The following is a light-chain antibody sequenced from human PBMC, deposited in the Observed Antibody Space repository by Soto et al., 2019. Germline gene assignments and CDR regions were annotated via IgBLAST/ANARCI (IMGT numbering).Light chain of an antibody. CDR3: QHRSNWPPFT. J-gene: IGKJ3*01. CDR2: DAS. CDR1: QSVSRY. V-gene: IGKV3-11*01. Sequence: EIVLTQSPATLSLSPGERATLSCRASQSVSRYLAWYQQNPGQAPRLLSYDASNRATGIPARFSGSGSGTDFTLTISSLEPEDVAVYYCQHRSNWPPFTFGPGTKVDIK.